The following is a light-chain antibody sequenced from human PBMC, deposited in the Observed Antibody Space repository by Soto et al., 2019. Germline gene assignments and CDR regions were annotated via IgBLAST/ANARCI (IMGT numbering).Light chain of an antibody. CDR3: QQYGSLPT. CDR1: QSVHARY. V-gene: IGKV3-20*01. J-gene: IGKJ2*01. CDR2: GTS. Sequence: EIVVAQSPGTLSLSPGDTATLSCTASQSVHARYVAWYQQKPGQVPRLLIFGTSNRATGIPDRFSGSGSGTDFTLTISRLEPEDFAVYYCQQYGSLPTFGQGTKLEIK.